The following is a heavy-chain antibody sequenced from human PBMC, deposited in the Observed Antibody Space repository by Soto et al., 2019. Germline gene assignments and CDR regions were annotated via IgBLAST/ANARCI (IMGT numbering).Heavy chain of an antibody. CDR1: GGSISTGVYS. Sequence: SETLSLTCDVSGGSISTGVYSWNWIRQPPGKGLGWVGYINHSGSTYDNPSLKSRVTMSVNRSKNQFSLNLTSVTAADTAVYFCARGHYRYAMDVWGQGTTVTVSS. J-gene: IGHJ6*02. V-gene: IGHV4-30-2*01. CDR3: ARGHYRYAMDV. CDR2: INHSGST.